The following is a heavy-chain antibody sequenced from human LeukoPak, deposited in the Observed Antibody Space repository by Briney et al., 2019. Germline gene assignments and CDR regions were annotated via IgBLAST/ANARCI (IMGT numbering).Heavy chain of an antibody. CDR1: GGSISSSNW. CDR3: ARATMRLGFSFDI. D-gene: IGHD6-19*01. CDR2: IYHSGST. J-gene: IGHJ3*02. V-gene: IGHV4-4*02. Sequence: SETLSLTCAVSGGSISSSNWWSWVRQPPGKGLEWIGEIYHSGSTNYNPSLKSRVTISVDKSKNQFSLKLSSVTAADTAVYYCARATMRLGFSFDIWGQGTMVTVSS.